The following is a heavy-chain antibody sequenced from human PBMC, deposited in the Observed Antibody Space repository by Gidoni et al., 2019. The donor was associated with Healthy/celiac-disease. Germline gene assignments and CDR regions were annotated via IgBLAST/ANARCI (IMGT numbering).Heavy chain of an antibody. D-gene: IGHD7-27*01. CDR3: AATEGTGDLYYFDY. Sequence: ELQLLESGGGLVQPAGYLRLSCTASGYPFSSYAMSWVRQAPGKGLEGVSSISGSGGSTYYADSVKGRFTISRYNSKNTLYLQMNSLRAEDTAVYYCAATEGTGDLYYFDYWGQGTLVTVSS. V-gene: IGHV3-23*01. CDR1: GYPFSSYA. CDR2: ISGSGGST. J-gene: IGHJ4*02.